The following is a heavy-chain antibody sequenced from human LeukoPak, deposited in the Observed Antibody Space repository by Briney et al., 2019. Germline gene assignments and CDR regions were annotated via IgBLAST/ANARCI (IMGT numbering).Heavy chain of an antibody. CDR2: IYHTGST. J-gene: IGHJ4*02. Sequence: SETLSLTCAVSGGSISSNNWWSWVRQPPGKGLEWIGEIYHTGSTNYNPSLKSRVTISVDTSKNQFSLKLSSVTAADTAVYYCARGYYYDSSGYPRPPDYWGQGTLVTVSS. CDR1: GGSISSNNW. CDR3: ARGYYYDSSGYPRPPDY. V-gene: IGHV4-4*02. D-gene: IGHD3-22*01.